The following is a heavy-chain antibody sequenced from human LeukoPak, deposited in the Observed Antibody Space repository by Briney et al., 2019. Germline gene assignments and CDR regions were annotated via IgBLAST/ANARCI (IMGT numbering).Heavy chain of an antibody. D-gene: IGHD3-16*01. Sequence: SQTLSPTCTVSGGSISSDNYYWGWIRQPPGKGLEWIATIYYSGTTYYNPSLESRVTISVDTSKNQFSLNLNSVTAADTAVYYCVRLHDDDVMLDYWGPGTLVTVSS. J-gene: IGHJ4*02. CDR3: VRLHDDDVMLDY. V-gene: IGHV4-39*01. CDR1: GGSISSDNYY. CDR2: IYYSGTT.